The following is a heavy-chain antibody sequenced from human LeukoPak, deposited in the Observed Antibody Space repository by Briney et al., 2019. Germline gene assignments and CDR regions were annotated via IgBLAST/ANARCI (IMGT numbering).Heavy chain of an antibody. Sequence: WGSLRLSCAASGFTFSSYSMSWVRQAPGKGLEWVSSISGSSTYIYYAGSVKGRFTISRDNAKNSLYLQMNSLRAEDTAVYYCARDPYRTDAVYWGQGTLVTVSS. D-gene: IGHD1-1*01. CDR2: ISGSSTYI. J-gene: IGHJ4*02. CDR1: GFTFSSYS. CDR3: ARDPYRTDAVY. V-gene: IGHV3-21*01.